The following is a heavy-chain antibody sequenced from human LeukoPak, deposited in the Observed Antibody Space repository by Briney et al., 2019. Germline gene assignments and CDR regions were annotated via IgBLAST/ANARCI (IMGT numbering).Heavy chain of an antibody. CDR1: GYSLSEMS. CDR2: FDREDGER. D-gene: IGHD2/OR15-2a*01. CDR3: ASDYFVH. Sequence: ASVKVSCKVSGYSLSEMSIHWVRLAPGKGLEWVANFDREDGERTYAQKFQGRATMTEDTSTDTTYLEMSSLTSEDTAIYYCASDYFVHWGQGTLVTVSA. V-gene: IGHV1-24*01. J-gene: IGHJ4*02.